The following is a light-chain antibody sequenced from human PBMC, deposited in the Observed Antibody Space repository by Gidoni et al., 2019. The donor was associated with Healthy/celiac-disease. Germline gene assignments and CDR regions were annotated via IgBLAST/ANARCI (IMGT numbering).Light chain of an antibody. V-gene: IGLV2-14*01. CDR3: SSYTSSSTSYV. Sequence: QSALPQPASVSGSPGQSITISCTGTSSDVGGYNYVSWYQQHPGKAPKLMIYDVSNRPSGVSNRFSGSKSGNTASLTISGLQAEDEADYYCSSYTSSSTSYVFGTGTKVTVL. CDR2: DVS. J-gene: IGLJ1*01. CDR1: SSDVGGYNY.